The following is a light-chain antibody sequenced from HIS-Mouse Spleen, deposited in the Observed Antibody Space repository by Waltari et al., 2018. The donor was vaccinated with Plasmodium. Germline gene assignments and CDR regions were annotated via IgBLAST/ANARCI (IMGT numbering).Light chain of an antibody. Sequence: SYELTQPPSVSVSPGQTARITCSGGALPKKYAYWYQQKSGQAPVLVIYEDSKGPSGIPERFSGSSSWTMATLTISGAQVEDEADYYCYSTDSSGNHRVVGGGTKLTVL. CDR2: EDS. J-gene: IGLJ3*02. CDR3: YSTDSSGNHRV. V-gene: IGLV3-10*01. CDR1: ALPKKY.